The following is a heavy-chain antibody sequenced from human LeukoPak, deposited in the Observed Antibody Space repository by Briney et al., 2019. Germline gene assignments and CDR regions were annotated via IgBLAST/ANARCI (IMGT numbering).Heavy chain of an antibody. CDR3: ARETSYCSGGSCYPLPPIYYYYGMDV. CDR1: GFTFSSYW. J-gene: IGHJ6*02. V-gene: IGHV3-7*01. CDR2: IKQDGSEK. Sequence: GGSLRLSCAAPGFTFSSYWMSWVRQAPGKGLEWVANIKQDGSEKYYVDSVKGRFTISRDNAKNSLYLQMNSLRAEDTAVYYCARETSYCSGGSCYPLPPIYYYYGMDVWGQGTTVTVSS. D-gene: IGHD2-15*01.